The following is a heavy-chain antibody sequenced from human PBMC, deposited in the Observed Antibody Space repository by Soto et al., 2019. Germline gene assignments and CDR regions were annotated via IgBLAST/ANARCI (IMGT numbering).Heavy chain of an antibody. V-gene: IGHV1-3*01. CDR3: ARQGAQGQYYYGMDV. CDR2: INGGTGQT. CDR1: GYTFSTHA. D-gene: IGHD1-26*01. Sequence: GASVKVSCKASGYTFSTHAMHWARQAPGQSLEWMGWINGGTGQTKHSHRFQDRISISADKSISTAYLQWSSLKASDTAMYYCARQGAQGQYYYGMDVWGQGTAVTVSS. J-gene: IGHJ6*02.